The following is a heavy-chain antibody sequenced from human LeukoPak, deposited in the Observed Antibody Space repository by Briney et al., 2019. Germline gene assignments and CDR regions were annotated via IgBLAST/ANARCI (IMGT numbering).Heavy chain of an antibody. D-gene: IGHD3-3*01. CDR1: GFTFSSYG. Sequence: GGSLRLSCAASGFTFSSYGMHWVRQAPGKGLEWVAVISYDGSNKYYADSVKGRFTISRDNSKNTLYLQMSSLRAEDTAVYYCAKSEQSVGYDFWSGKPDYYFDYWGQATLVTVSS. V-gene: IGHV3-30*18. CDR3: AKSEQSVGYDFWSGKPDYYFDY. CDR2: ISYDGSNK. J-gene: IGHJ4*02.